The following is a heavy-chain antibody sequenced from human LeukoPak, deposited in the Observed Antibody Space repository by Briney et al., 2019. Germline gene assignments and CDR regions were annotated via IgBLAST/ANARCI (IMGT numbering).Heavy chain of an antibody. D-gene: IGHD3-10*01. CDR2: ISSSSSSI. CDR1: GFTFRSYN. CDR3: AKGYGSGNYYIDY. J-gene: IGHJ4*02. Sequence: GGSLRLSCAASGFTFRSYNFHWVRQAPGKGLEWVSFISSSSSSIYYADSVKGRFTISRDNSKNTLYLQMNSLRAEDTAVYYCAKGYGSGNYYIDYWGQGTLVTVSS. V-gene: IGHV3-21*04.